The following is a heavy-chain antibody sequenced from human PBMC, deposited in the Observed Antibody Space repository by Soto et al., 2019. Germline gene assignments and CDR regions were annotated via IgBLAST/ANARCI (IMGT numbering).Heavy chain of an antibody. CDR1: GASVSSGSYF. J-gene: IGHJ4*02. D-gene: IGHD4-17*01. Sequence: QVQLQESGPGLVKPAETMSLTCTVSGASVSSGSYFWSWIRQPPGKGLEWIGFIQKSASTTYNPSLKGRFTISAATSANQFSLKLSSVTAADTAVYSCVGEDYAAYQTVPAYWGQGTLVTFS. CDR3: VGEDYAAYQTVPAY. V-gene: IGHV4-61*01. CDR2: IQKSAST.